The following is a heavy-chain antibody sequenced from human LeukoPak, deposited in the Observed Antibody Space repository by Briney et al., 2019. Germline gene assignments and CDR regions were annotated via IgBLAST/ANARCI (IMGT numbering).Heavy chain of an antibody. V-gene: IGHV3-21*01. J-gene: IGHJ4*02. CDR1: GFTFSSYS. D-gene: IGHD3-10*01. CDR3: ARDYGY. Sequence: GGSLRLSCAASGFTFSSYSMNWVRRAPGKELEWVSSISSSSSYIYYVDSVKGRFTISRDNAKNSLYLQLNSLRAEDTAVYYCARDYGYWGQGTLVTVSS. CDR2: ISSSSSYI.